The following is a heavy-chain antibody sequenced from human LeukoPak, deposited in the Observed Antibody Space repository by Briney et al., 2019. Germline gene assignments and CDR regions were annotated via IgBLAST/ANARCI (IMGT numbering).Heavy chain of an antibody. CDR1: GFTFSSYE. D-gene: IGHD2-15*01. J-gene: IGHJ4*02. V-gene: IGHV3-48*03. CDR2: ISSSGSTI. Sequence: GGSLRLSCAASGFTFSSYEMNWVRQAPGKGLEWVSYISSSGSTIYYADSVKGRFTISRDNAKNSLYLQMNSLRAEDTALYYCARQNCSGGSCYFDYWGQGTLVTVSS. CDR3: ARQNCSGGSCYFDY.